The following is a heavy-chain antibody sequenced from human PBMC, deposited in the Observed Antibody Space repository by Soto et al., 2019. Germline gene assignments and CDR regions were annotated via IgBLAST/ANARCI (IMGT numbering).Heavy chain of an antibody. J-gene: IGHJ4*02. CDR1: GFTFSTYA. CDR3: AKDRNEPRDQFHY. CDR2: ISANGQGI. D-gene: IGHD1-1*01. Sequence: GGSLRLSCAASGFTFSTYALSWVRQAPGKGLEWVSAISANGQGIYYADSVRGRFTISRDNPKNTIFLHMDSLRAEDTAVYYCAKDRNEPRDQFHYGGQGTLVTVSS. V-gene: IGHV3-23*01.